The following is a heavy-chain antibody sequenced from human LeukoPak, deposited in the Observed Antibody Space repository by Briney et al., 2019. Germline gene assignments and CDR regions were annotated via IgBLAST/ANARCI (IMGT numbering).Heavy chain of an antibody. V-gene: IGHV4-4*07. CDR1: GGSISSYY. CDR3: ARSSLCRSSTSCYQGDFDY. J-gene: IGHJ4*02. CDR2: IYTSGST. Sequence: SETLSLTCTVSGGSISSYYWSWIRQPAGKGLEWIGRIYTSGSTNYIPTLKRRVTMSVDTSKNQFSLKLSSVTAADTAVYYCARSSLCRSSTSCYQGDFDYWGQGTLVTVSS. D-gene: IGHD2-2*01.